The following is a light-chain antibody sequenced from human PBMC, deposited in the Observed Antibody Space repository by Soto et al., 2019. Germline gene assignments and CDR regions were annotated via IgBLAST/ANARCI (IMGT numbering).Light chain of an antibody. V-gene: IGKV1-9*01. CDR3: QQFKSYPLT. Sequence: DIQLTQSPSFLSASVGDRVTITCRASQGISSYLAWYQQKPGKVPEFLIYAVSTLQSGVPSRFSGSGSGTEFSLTISSLQPEDFATYYCQQFKSYPLTFGGGTKVEIK. CDR1: QGISSY. CDR2: AVS. J-gene: IGKJ4*01.